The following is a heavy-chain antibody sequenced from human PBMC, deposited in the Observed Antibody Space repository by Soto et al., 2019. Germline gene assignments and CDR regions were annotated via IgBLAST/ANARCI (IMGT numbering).Heavy chain of an antibody. CDR2: IYHSGST. Sequence: SVTLSLTCASISGSISSTNWWSWVRQPPGKGLEWIGEIYHSGSTSYNPSLKSRVTISVDKSKNQFSLKLSSVTAADTAVYYCARVSGSYYYGMDVWGQGTTVT. J-gene: IGHJ6*02. CDR3: ARVSGSYYYGMDV. CDR1: SGSISSTNW. D-gene: IGHD1-26*01. V-gene: IGHV4-4*02.